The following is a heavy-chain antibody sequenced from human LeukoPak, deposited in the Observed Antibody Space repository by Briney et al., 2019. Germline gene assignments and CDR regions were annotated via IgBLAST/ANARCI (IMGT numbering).Heavy chain of an antibody. J-gene: IGHJ4*02. V-gene: IGHV3-7*01. D-gene: IGHD6-25*01. CDR2: IKQDGSEK. CDR1: GFTFSSYW. CDR3: AREYSSDECYFDY. Sequence: GGSLRLSCAASGFTFSSYWMSWVRQAPGKGLEWVANIKQDGSEKYYVDSVKGRFTISRDNAKNSLYLQMNSLRAEDTAVYYCAREYSSDECYFDYWGQGTLVTVSS.